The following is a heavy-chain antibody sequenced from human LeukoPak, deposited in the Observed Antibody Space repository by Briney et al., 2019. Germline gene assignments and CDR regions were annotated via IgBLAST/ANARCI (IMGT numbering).Heavy chain of an antibody. CDR3: ARDRGLMVYATPFDY. CDR2: IYTSGST. D-gene: IGHD2-8*01. J-gene: IGHJ4*02. Sequence: SETLSLTCTVSGGSISSYYWSWIRQPAGKGLEWIGRIYTSGSTNYNPSLKSRVTMSVDTSKNQFSLKLRSVTAADTAVYYCARDRGLMVYATPFDYWGQGTLVTVSS. V-gene: IGHV4-4*07. CDR1: GGSISSYY.